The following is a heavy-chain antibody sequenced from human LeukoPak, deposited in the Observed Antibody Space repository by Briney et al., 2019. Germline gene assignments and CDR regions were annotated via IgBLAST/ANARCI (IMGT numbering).Heavy chain of an antibody. CDR1: GFTFSSYA. V-gene: IGHV3-30-3*01. D-gene: IGHD3-16*01. J-gene: IGHJ4*02. CDR2: ISYDGSNK. Sequence: GGSLRLSCAASGFTFSSYAMHWVRQAPGKGLEWVAVISYDGSNKYYADSVKGRFTISRDNSKNTLYLQMNSLRAEDTAVYYCARRGIPIRTLCYFDYWGQGTLVTVSS. CDR3: ARRGIPIRTLCYFDY.